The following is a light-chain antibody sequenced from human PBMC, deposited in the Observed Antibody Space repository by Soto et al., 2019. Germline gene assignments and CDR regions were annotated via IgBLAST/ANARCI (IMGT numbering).Light chain of an antibody. CDR3: QQYNNWPPT. J-gene: IGKJ1*01. Sequence: EIVKTPAPATLSVSPGERATLSCRASQSVSSNLAWYQQKPGQAPNLLIYGASTRATGIPARFSGSGSGTEFTLTISSLQSEDFAVYYCQQYNNWPPTFGQGTKVDIK. CDR2: GAS. V-gene: IGKV3-15*01. CDR1: QSVSSN.